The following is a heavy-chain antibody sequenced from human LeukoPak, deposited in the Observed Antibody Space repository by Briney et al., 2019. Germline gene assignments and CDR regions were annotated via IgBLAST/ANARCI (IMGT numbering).Heavy chain of an antibody. D-gene: IGHD3-22*01. V-gene: IGHV4-34*01. CDR3: ARHSSGYYSVDY. Sequence: SETLSLTCAVYGGSFSGYYWSWIRQPPGKGLEWIGEINHSGSTNYNPSLKSRVTISVDTSKNQFSLKLSSVTAADTAVYYCARHSSGYYSVDYWGQGTLVTVSS. J-gene: IGHJ4*02. CDR2: INHSGST. CDR1: GGSFSGYY.